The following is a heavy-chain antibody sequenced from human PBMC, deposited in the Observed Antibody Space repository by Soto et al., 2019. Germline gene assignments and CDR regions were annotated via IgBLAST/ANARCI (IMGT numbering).Heavy chain of an antibody. CDR1: GFTFSSYG. CDR3: AKDRIAAAGLTFFDY. CDR2: ISYDGSNK. J-gene: IGHJ4*02. V-gene: IGHV3-30*18. D-gene: IGHD6-13*01. Sequence: GGSLRLSCAASGFTFSSYGMHWVRQAPGKGLEWVAVISYDGSNKYYADSVKGRFTISRDNSKNTLYLQMNSLRAEGTAVYYCAKDRIAAAGLTFFDYWGQGTLVTVSS.